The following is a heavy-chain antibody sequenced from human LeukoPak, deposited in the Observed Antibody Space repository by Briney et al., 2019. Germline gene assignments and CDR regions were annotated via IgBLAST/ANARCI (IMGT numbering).Heavy chain of an antibody. D-gene: IGHD3-10*01. CDR2: ISGSGTSI. V-gene: IGHV3-48*03. CDR1: GFTFSNYE. CDR3: ARETYYGSGSYSDFALDY. J-gene: IGHJ4*02. Sequence: GGSLRLFCAASGFTFSNYEINWVRQAPGRGLEWISYISGSGTSIYHANSVKGRFTISRDNAKNSVYLQMNSLRAEDTAVYYCARETYYGSGSYSDFALDYWGQGTLVTVSS.